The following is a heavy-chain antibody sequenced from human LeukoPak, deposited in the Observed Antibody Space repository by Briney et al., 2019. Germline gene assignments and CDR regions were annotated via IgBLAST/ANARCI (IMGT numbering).Heavy chain of an antibody. V-gene: IGHV4-34*01. CDR1: GGSFSGYY. Sequence: PSETLSLTCAVYGGSFSGYYWSWIRQPPGKGLEWIGEINHSGSTNYNPSLKSRVTISVDTSKNQFSLKLSSVTAAATAVYYCARGYIVLMVYAFDYWGQGTLVTVSS. CDR3: ARGYIVLMVYAFDY. CDR2: INHSGST. D-gene: IGHD2-8*01. J-gene: IGHJ4*02.